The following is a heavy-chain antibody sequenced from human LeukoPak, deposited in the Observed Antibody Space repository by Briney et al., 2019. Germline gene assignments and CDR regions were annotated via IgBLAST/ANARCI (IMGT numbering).Heavy chain of an antibody. V-gene: IGHV3-23*01. CDR3: AKDPYYYGSGSFAY. CDR2: ISGSGGST. D-gene: IGHD3-10*01. CDR1: GFTFSSYG. J-gene: IGHJ4*02. Sequence: GGSLRLSCAASGFTFSSYGMSWVRQAPGKGLEWVSAISGSGGSTYYADSVKGRFTISRDDSKSTLYLQMNSLRVEDTAVYYCAKDPYYYGSGSFAYWGQGTLVTVSS.